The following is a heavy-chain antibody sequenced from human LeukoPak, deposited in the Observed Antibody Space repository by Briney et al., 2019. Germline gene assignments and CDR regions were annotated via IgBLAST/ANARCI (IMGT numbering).Heavy chain of an antibody. Sequence: PSETLSLTCTVSGGSIGWDYWSWIRQSAGKGLEWFGRIYKSGSTNYNPSFRSRVTMSVDTSKNQFSLNVTSVTAADTAVYYCAREEYFQDSNGYSYYFHSWGQESLVTVSS. J-gene: IGHJ4*02. CDR1: GGSIGWDY. V-gene: IGHV4-4*07. CDR3: AREEYFQDSNGYSYYFHS. D-gene: IGHD3-22*01. CDR2: IYKSGST.